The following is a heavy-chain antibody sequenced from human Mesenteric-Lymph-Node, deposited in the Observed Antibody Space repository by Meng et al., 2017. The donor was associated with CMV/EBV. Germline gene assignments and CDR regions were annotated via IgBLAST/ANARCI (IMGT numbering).Heavy chain of an antibody. CDR1: GYIFTSYG. CDR3: ARRGICSDTRCYAFEI. J-gene: IGHJ3*02. CDR2: ISAHNGDT. V-gene: IGHV1-18*01. Sequence: ASVKVSCKASGYIFTSYGISWVRQAPGQGLEWMGWISAHNGDTNYAQNLQGRVTMTTDTSTSTAYMELRSLRSDDTAIYYCARRGICSDTRCYAFEIWGQGTMVTVSS. D-gene: IGHD2-2*01.